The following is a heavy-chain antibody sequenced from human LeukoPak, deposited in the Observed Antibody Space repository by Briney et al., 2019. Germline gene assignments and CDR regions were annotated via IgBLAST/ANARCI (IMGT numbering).Heavy chain of an antibody. Sequence: SGGSLRLSCAASGFTFSSFAMTWVRQAPGKGLEWVSGFDGNGPNTYYAYSVKGRWTISRDNSKNTLYLEMNSLRPEDTAIYYCANPRATRLGWAQFDYWGQGSLVTVSS. CDR3: ANPRATRLGWAQFDY. CDR2: FDGNGPNT. CDR1: GFTFSSFA. V-gene: IGHV3-23*01. J-gene: IGHJ4*02. D-gene: IGHD6-6*01.